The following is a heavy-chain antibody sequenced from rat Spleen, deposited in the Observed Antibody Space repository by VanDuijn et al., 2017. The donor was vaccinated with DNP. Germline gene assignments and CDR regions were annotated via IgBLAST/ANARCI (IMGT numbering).Heavy chain of an antibody. CDR2: IYSGGST. CDR1: GFSLTSYG. CDR3: TRLAWD. D-gene: IGHD5-1*01. J-gene: IGHJ2*01. V-gene: IGHV2-15*01. Sequence: QVQLKESGPGLVQPSQTLSLTCTVSGFSLTSYGVSWVRQAPGRGLEWIGAIYSGGSTTYNSALKSRLSISRDTSKSQVFLKMNSLQTEDTAIYFCTRLAWDWGPGVMVAVSS.